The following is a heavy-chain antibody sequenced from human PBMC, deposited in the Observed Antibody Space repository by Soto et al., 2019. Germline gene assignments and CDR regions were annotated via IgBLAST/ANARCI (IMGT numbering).Heavy chain of an antibody. V-gene: IGHV4-34*01. D-gene: IGHD3-22*01. CDR1: GGSFSGYY. Sequence: SETLSLTCAVYGGSFSGYYWSWIRQPPGKGLEWIGEINHSGSTNYNPSLKSRVTISVDTSKNQFSLKLSSVTAADTAVYYCARDYYDSSGRPTIDYWGQRTLVTVSS. CDR3: ARDYYDSSGRPTIDY. J-gene: IGHJ4*02. CDR2: INHSGST.